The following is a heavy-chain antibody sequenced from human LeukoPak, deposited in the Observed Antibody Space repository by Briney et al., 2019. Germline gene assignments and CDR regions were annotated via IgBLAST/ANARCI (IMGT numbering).Heavy chain of an antibody. V-gene: IGHV5-51*01. CDR1: GYSFTSYW. J-gene: IGHJ4*02. D-gene: IGHD2-15*01. CDR2: IYPGDSDT. Sequence: PGESLKISCKGSGYSFTSYWIGWVRQMPGKGLEWMGIIYPGDSDTRYSPSFQGQVTISADKSISTAYLQWSSLKASDTAMYYCARRAHCSGGSCYGDYWGQGTLVTVSS. CDR3: ARRAHCSGGSCYGDY.